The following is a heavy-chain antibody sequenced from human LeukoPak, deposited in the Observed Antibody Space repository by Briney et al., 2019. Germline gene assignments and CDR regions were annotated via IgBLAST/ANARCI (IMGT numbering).Heavy chain of an antibody. CDR2: INGGSSIT. J-gene: IGHJ4*02. CDR1: GFTFSSYG. D-gene: IGHD2-15*01. V-gene: IGHV3-23*01. Sequence: PGGSLRLSCAASGFTFSSYGMSCVRRAPGKGLEWISAINGGSSITKYADSVKGRFTISRDNSKNTLYLQMNSLRAEDTAVYYCVSRYCSGDSCYSAFDFWGQGTLVTVSS. CDR3: VSRYCSGDSCYSAFDF.